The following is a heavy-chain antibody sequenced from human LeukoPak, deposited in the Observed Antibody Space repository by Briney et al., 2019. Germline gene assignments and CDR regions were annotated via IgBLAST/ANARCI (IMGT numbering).Heavy chain of an antibody. CDR2: ISYDGSNK. D-gene: IGHD2-2*01. J-gene: IGHJ5*02. CDR1: GFTFSSYG. Sequence: GGSLRLSCAASGFTFSSYGLHWVRQAPGRGLEWVAVISYDGSNKYYADSVKGRFTISRDNSKNTLYLQMYCLRAEHTAVYYCAKVGSTSQFDPWGQGTLVTVSS. V-gene: IGHV3-30*18. CDR3: AKVGSTSQFDP.